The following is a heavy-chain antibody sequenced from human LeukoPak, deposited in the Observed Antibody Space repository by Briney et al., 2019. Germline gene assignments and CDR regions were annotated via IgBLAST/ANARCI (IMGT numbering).Heavy chain of an antibody. CDR2: IYNIGST. CDR1: GGSISSYY. CDR3: ARVGTSIAALGRFDP. V-gene: IGHV4-59*01. Sequence: PSETLSLTCTVSGGSISSYYWSWIRQPPGKGLEWIGYIYNIGSTNYNPSLKSRATISVDTSKNQFSLKLSSVTAADTAVYYCARVGTSIAALGRFDPWGQGTLVTVS. D-gene: IGHD6-6*01. J-gene: IGHJ5*02.